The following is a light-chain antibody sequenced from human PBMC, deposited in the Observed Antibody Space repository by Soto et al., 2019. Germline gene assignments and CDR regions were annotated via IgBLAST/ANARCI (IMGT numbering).Light chain of an antibody. CDR1: QSISSW. V-gene: IGKV1-5*03. J-gene: IGKJ2*01. CDR2: KAS. Sequence: DIQMTQSPSTLSASVGARVTITCRASQSISSWLAWYQQKPGKAPKLLIYKASSLESGVPSRFSGSGSGTEVTLTISSLQPDDFATYYCQQYNSYPYTFGQGTKLEIK. CDR3: QQYNSYPYT.